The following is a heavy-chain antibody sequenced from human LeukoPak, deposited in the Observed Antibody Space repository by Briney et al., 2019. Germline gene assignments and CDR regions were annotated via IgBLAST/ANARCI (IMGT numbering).Heavy chain of an antibody. CDR1: GFTFSSYA. J-gene: IGHJ4*02. Sequence: GGSLRLSCVASGFTFSSYAMNWVRQAPGKGLEWVAIISYDGSVKYYADSVKGRFTISRDNSKNTLYVQMNSLRTEDTAVYYCASGWGFLERFIDYWGQGTLVTVSS. CDR3: ASGWGFLERFIDY. D-gene: IGHD3-3*01. CDR2: ISYDGSVK. V-gene: IGHV3-30*04.